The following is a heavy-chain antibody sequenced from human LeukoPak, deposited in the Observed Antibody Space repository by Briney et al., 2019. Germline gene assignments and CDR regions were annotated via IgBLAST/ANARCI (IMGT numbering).Heavy chain of an antibody. J-gene: IGHJ5*02. Sequence: GGSLRLSCAASGIPVFNAWLTWVRQAPGKGLEWVGHIKTKDEGGTTDYAAPVIGRFTISRDDSKKTVYLQMNSLKTEDTAVYYCTTDRMVYATNWAVSWFDPWGQGTLVTVSS. V-gene: IGHV3-15*01. D-gene: IGHD2-8*01. CDR2: IKTKDEGGTT. CDR3: TTDRMVYATNWAVSWFDP. CDR1: GIPVFNAW.